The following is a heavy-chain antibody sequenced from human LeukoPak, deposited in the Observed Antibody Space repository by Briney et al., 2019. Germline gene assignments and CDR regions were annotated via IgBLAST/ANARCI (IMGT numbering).Heavy chain of an antibody. V-gene: IGHV4-59*01. Sequence: SETLSLTCTVTGGSISSYYWSWIRQPPGKGLEWIGYIYYSGSTNYNPSLKSRVTISVDTSKKQVSLKLSSVTAADTAVYYCASFKFSSSWSPIDYWGQGTLVTVSS. D-gene: IGHD6-13*01. CDR2: IYYSGST. CDR1: GGSISSYY. J-gene: IGHJ4*02. CDR3: ASFKFSSSWSPIDY.